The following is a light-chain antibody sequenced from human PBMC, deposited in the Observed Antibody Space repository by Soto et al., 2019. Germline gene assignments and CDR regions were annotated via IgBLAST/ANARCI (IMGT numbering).Light chain of an antibody. CDR3: QQYVTSLT. J-gene: IGKJ4*01. CDR2: DAS. Sequence: EIVLTQSPATLSLSPGERATLSCRAGQSLSSYLAWYQQKPGQAPRLLIYDASNRATGIPARFSGSGSGTDFTLTISSLEPEDFAVYYCQQYVTSLTFGGGTKVDI. CDR1: QSLSSY. V-gene: IGKV3-11*01.